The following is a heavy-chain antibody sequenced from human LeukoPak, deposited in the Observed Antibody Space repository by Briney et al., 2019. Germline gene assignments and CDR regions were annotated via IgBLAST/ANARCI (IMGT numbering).Heavy chain of an antibody. CDR3: ARTYCGGDCYYRY. Sequence: SQTLSLTCAVSGGSISSGGYSWSWIRQPPGKGLEWIEYIYHSGSTYYNPSLKSRVTISVDRSKNQFSLKLSSVTAADTAVYYCARTYCGGDCYYRYWGQGTLVTVSS. CDR1: GGSISSGGYS. V-gene: IGHV4-30-2*01. J-gene: IGHJ4*02. CDR2: IYHSGST. D-gene: IGHD2-21*02.